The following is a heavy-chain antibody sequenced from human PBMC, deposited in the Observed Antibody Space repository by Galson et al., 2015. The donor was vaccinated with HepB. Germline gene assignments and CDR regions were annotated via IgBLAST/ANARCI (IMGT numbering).Heavy chain of an antibody. CDR2: ISSSSSTI. Sequence: SLRLSCAATGFTFSSYSMNWVRQAPGKGLEWVSYISSSSSTIYYADSVKGRFTISRDNAKNSLYLQMNSLRAEDTAVYYCARPLLGGQLVRIGSLNYWGQGTLVTVSS. J-gene: IGHJ4*02. CDR3: ARPLLGGQLVRIGSLNY. CDR1: GFTFSSYS. V-gene: IGHV3-48*01. D-gene: IGHD6-6*01.